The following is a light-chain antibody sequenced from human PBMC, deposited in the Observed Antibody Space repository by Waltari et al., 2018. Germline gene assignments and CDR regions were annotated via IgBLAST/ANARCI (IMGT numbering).Light chain of an antibody. J-gene: IGKJ2*01. Sequence: VLPQSPVTLSLSPGERATLPCRASQRVTSNYLAWYQQKAGQAPRLLIYAASTRAVGIPDRFSASGSETDFTLAISRLEPEDFAVYYCQQYGSSPPTFGQGTKLEIK. CDR1: QRVTSNY. CDR3: QQYGSSPPT. V-gene: IGKV3-20*01. CDR2: AAS.